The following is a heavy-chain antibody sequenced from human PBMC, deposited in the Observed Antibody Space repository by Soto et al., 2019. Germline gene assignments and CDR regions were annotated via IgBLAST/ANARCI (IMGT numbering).Heavy chain of an antibody. J-gene: IGHJ6*02. Sequence: EEQLLESGGGLVQPGWSLRLACTASGFTFRLYVMSWARHTSGKGVEWVASISGSGERTYYADSVKGRFTISKDNSQNSVFLQMNSLRAEDTAEYYCAKGDWLYDNYYGMEVWGQGTSVTVSS. CDR3: AKGDWLYDNYYGMEV. D-gene: IGHD3-9*01. CDR1: GFTFRLYV. CDR2: ISGSGERT. V-gene: IGHV3-23*01.